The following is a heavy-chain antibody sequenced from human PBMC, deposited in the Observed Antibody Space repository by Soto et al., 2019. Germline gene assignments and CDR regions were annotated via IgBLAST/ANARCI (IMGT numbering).Heavy chain of an antibody. V-gene: IGHV1-18*01. J-gene: IGHJ5*02. CDR1: GYTFTSYG. CDR2: ISADNGNT. Sequence: QVQLVQSGAEVKKPGASVKVSCKASGYTFTSYGLSWVRQAPGQGLEWMGWISADNGNTNYAQKLQRRGTMTTDKSTSTADKELRSLRSDDTAVYYCARDSSSWSPGSVDPWGQGTLVTVS. CDR3: ARDSSSWSPGSVDP. D-gene: IGHD6-13*01.